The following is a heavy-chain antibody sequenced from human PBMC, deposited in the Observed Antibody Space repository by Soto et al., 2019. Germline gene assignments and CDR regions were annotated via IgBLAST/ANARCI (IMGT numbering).Heavy chain of an antibody. Sequence: QLQLQESGPGLVKPSETLSLTCTVSGGSISSRSYYWGWIRQPPGKGLEWIGSIYYSGSTYYNLSLKSRVNISVDTSKNQFSLKLSSVTAADTAVYYCARCSGEGYDILTGYYYYYYMDVWGKGTTVTVSS. CDR3: ARCSGEGYDILTGYYYYYYMDV. CDR1: GGSISSRSYY. CDR2: IYYSGST. V-gene: IGHV4-39*01. D-gene: IGHD3-9*01. J-gene: IGHJ6*03.